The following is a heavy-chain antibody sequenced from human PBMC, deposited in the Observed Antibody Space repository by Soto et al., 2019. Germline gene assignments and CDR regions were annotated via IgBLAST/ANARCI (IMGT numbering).Heavy chain of an antibody. J-gene: IGHJ4*02. CDR1: GGSFSGYY. V-gene: IGHV4-34*01. CDR2: INHSGST. CDR3: ASGFYY. Sequence: SETLSLTCAVYGGSFSGYYWSWIRQPPGKGLEWIGEINHSGSTNYNPSLKSRVTISVDTSKNQFSLKLSSVTAADTAVYYCASGFYYWGQGTLVTVSS.